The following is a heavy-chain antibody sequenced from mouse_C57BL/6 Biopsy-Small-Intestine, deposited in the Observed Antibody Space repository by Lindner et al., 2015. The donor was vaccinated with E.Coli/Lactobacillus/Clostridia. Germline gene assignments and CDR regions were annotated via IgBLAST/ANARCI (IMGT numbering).Heavy chain of an antibody. J-gene: IGHJ2*01. D-gene: IGHD4-1*01. V-gene: IGHV1-80*01. CDR1: GYAFSSYW. Sequence: LQESGAELVKPGASVKISCKASGYAFSSYWMNWVKQRPGKGLEWIGQIYPGDGDTNYNGKFKGKATLTADKSSSTAYMQLSSLTSEDSAVYFCAREGAWDLYYFDYWGQGTTLTVSS. CDR3: AREGAWDLYYFDY. CDR2: IYPGDGDT.